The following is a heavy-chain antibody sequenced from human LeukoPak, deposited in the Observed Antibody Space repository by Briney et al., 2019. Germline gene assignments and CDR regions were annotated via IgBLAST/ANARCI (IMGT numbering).Heavy chain of an antibody. CDR1: GGSISSSNW. J-gene: IGHJ4*02. V-gene: IGHV4-4*02. CDR2: IYHSGST. CDR3: ARDVAAAASYYFDY. D-gene: IGHD6-13*01. Sequence: PSETLSLTCAVSGGSISSSNWWSWVRQPPGKGLEWIGEIYHSGSTNYNPSLKSRVTISVDKSKNQFSLKLSSVTAADTAVYYCARDVAAAASYYFDYWGQGTLVTVSS.